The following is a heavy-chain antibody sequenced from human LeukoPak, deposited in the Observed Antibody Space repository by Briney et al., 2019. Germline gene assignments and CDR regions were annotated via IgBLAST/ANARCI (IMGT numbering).Heavy chain of an antibody. CDR2: MYYSGST. Sequence: SETLSLTCTVSGGSISSRSYYWGWIRQPPGKGLKWIGSMYYSGSTYYNPSLKSRVTISVDTSKNQFSLKLTSVSAADTAVYYCARHPGYELYWFDPWGQGTLVTVSS. V-gene: IGHV4-39*01. J-gene: IGHJ5*02. D-gene: IGHD6-13*01. CDR1: GGSISSRSYY. CDR3: ARHPGYELYWFDP.